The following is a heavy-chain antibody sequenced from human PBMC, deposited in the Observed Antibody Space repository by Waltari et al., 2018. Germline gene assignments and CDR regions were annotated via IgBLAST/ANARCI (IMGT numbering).Heavy chain of an antibody. CDR1: GYTFTSYD. CDR3: ARVCSSTSCYVGY. CDR2: MNPNRGNT. Sequence: QVQLVQSGAEVKKPGASVKVSCKASGYTFTSYDIHRVRQATGQGLEWMGRMNPNRGNTGYAQKFQGRVTMTRNTSISTAYMELSSLRSEDTAVYYCARVCSSTSCYVGYWGQGTLVTVSS. V-gene: IGHV1-8*01. D-gene: IGHD2-2*01. J-gene: IGHJ4*02.